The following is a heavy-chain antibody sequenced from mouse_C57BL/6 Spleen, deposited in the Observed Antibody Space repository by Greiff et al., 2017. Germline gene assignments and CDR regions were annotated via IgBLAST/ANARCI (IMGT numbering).Heavy chain of an antibody. CDR3: TGSDYGSSYFDY. D-gene: IGHD1-1*01. CDR2: IDPETGGT. CDR1: GYTFTDYE. V-gene: IGHV1-15*01. J-gene: IGHJ2*01. Sequence: QVQLQQSGAELVRPGASVTLSCKASGYTFTDYEMHWVKQTPVHGLEWIGAIDPETGGTAYNQKFKGKAILTADKSSSTAYMELRSLTSEDSAVYYCTGSDYGSSYFDYWGQGTTLTVSS.